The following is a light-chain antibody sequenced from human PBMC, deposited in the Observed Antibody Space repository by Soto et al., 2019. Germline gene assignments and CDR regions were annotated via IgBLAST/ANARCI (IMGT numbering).Light chain of an antibody. CDR1: QSISSTF. CDR2: GAS. Sequence: EIVLTQSPGTLSLSPGERATLSCRANQSISSTFLAWYQHKPGQAPKVVIYGASRRATGIPDRFSGSGSGTDFTLTISRLEPEDFAVYYCQQYESSWTFGQGTKVEMK. CDR3: QQYESSWT. V-gene: IGKV3-20*01. J-gene: IGKJ1*01.